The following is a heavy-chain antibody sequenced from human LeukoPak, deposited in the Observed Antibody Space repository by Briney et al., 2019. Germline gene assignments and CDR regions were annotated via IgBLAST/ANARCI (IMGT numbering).Heavy chain of an antibody. D-gene: IGHD3-16*02. CDR2: INPNSGGT. V-gene: IGHV1-2*02. Sequence: ASVKVSCKASGYTFTGYYMHRVRQAPGQGLEWMGWINPNSGGTNYAQKFQGRVTMTRDTSISTAYMELSRLRSDDTAVYYCARGPLVGGVIVSPSGDAFDIWGQGTMVTVSS. CDR1: GYTFTGYY. CDR3: ARGPLVGGVIVSPSGDAFDI. J-gene: IGHJ3*02.